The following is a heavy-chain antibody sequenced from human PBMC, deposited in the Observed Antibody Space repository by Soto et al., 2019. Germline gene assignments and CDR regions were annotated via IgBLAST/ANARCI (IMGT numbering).Heavy chain of an antibody. CDR3: ARDAPRRDDFWSGYYTDDAFDI. CDR2: IYYSGST. Sequence: SETLSLTCTVSGGSISSYYWRWIRQPPGKGLEWIGYIYYSGSTNYNPSLKSRVTISVDTSKNQFSLKLSSVTAADTAVYYCARDAPRRDDFWSGYYTDDAFDIWGQGTMVTVSS. CDR1: GGSISSYY. V-gene: IGHV4-59*01. D-gene: IGHD3-3*01. J-gene: IGHJ3*02.